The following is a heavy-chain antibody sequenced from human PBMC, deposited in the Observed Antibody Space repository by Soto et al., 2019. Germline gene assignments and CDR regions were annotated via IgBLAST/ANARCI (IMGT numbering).Heavy chain of an antibody. Sequence: GASVKVSCKASGYTFTSSGISWVRQAPGQGLEWMGWISAYNGNTNYAQKLQGRVTMTTDTSTSTAYMELRSLRSDDTAVYYCARDRLPGYDFWSGYSPYYYYGMDVWGQGTTVTVSS. J-gene: IGHJ6*02. CDR1: GYTFTSSG. CDR3: ARDRLPGYDFWSGYSPYYYYGMDV. D-gene: IGHD3-3*01. V-gene: IGHV1-18*01. CDR2: ISAYNGNT.